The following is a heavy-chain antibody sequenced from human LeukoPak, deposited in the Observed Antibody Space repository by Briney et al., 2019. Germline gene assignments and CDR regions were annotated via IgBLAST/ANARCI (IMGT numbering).Heavy chain of an antibody. Sequence: PGGSLRLSCAASGFTFSSYVMHWVRQAPGKGLEWVAIISYDGSNEYYADSVKGRLTISRDNSKNTLYLQMNSLRAEDTAVYYCAKPHFDDWGQGTLVTVPS. CDR1: GFTFSSYV. J-gene: IGHJ4*02. V-gene: IGHV3-30*04. CDR2: ISYDGSNE. CDR3: AKPHFDD.